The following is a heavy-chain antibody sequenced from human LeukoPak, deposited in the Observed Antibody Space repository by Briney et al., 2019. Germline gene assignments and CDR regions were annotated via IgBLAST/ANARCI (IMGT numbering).Heavy chain of an antibody. D-gene: IGHD1-26*01. V-gene: IGHV3-64*01. CDR2: ISSNGGST. CDR3: VRKYPAGSTDY. CDR1: GFTFSNYA. J-gene: IGHJ4*02. Sequence: GGSLRLSCAASGFTFSNYAMHWGRQAPGKGLECVSAISSNGGSTYYANSVNDRFTISRDNSKNTLYLQMGSLRAEDMALYYWVRKYPAGSTDYWGQGTLVTVSS.